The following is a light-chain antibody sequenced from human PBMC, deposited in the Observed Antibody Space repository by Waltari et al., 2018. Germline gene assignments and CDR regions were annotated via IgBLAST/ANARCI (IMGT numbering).Light chain of an antibody. CDR2: VNT. CDR1: SSNLGAGYD. V-gene: IGLV1-40*01. J-gene: IGLJ3*02. Sequence: SSNLGAGYDVHWYQQLPGTAPKLLIYVNTNRPSRVPDRISASKSGTSASLAITGLQAEDEADYYCQSYDSSLTAWVFGGGTKLTVL. CDR3: QSYDSSLTAWV.